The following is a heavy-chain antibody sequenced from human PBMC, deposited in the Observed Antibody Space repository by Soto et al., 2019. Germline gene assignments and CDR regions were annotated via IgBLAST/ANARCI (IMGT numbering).Heavy chain of an antibody. D-gene: IGHD1-20*01. J-gene: IGHJ5*01. V-gene: IGHV4-30-4*01. CDR1: GDSISTVDYF. Sequence: SETLSRTCSVSGDSISTVDYFWAWIRQPPGQALEYIGYIYKSATTYYNPSFESRVAISLDTSKSQFSLNVTSVTAADTAVYFYARGPPCVTGRCFPNWFDSWRQGTRFTVPS. CDR3: ARGPPCVTGRCFPNWFDS. CDR2: IYKSATT.